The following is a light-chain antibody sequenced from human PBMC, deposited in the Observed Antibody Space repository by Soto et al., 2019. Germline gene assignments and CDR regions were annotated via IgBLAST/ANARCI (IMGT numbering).Light chain of an antibody. V-gene: IGLV2-18*02. CDR3: SSYTSSSTYV. CDR1: SSDVGSYNR. J-gene: IGLJ1*01. Sequence: QSALTQPTSVSGSPGQSVTISCTGTSSDVGSYNRVSWYQQPPGTAPKLMIYEVSNRPSGVPDRFSGSKSGNTASLTISGLQAEDEADYYCSSYTSSSTYVVGTGTKVTVL. CDR2: EVS.